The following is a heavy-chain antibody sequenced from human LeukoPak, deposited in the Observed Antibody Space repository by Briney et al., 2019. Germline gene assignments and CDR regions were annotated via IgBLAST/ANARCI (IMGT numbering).Heavy chain of an antibody. CDR3: ARDSSSSGSYYYYYYGMDV. Sequence: GGSLRLSCAASGFTFSSYAMHWVRQAPGKGLEWVAVISYDGSNKYYADSVKGRFTISRDNSKNTLYLQMNSLRAEDTAVYYCARDSSSSGSYYYYYYGMDVWGQGTTVTVSS. CDR1: GFTFSSYA. V-gene: IGHV3-30*04. D-gene: IGHD3-10*01. J-gene: IGHJ6*02. CDR2: ISYDGSNK.